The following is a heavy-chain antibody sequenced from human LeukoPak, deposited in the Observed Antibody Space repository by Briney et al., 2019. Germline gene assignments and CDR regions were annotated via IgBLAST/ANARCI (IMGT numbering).Heavy chain of an antibody. CDR3: AREFLASRRNWVDP. CDR2: TYTTGVT. CDR1: GDSISHGTYY. V-gene: IGHV4-61*02. Sequence: PSETLSLTCSVSGDSISHGTYYWSWIRQPAGQGLEWIGRTYTTGVTNYNPSLKTRVTISVDPSLNQFSLNLTSVTAADTAVYYCAREFLASRRNWVDPWGQGTLVTVSS. D-gene: IGHD6-6*01. J-gene: IGHJ5*02.